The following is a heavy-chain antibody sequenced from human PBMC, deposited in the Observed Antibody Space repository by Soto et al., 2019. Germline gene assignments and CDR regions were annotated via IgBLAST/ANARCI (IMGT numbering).Heavy chain of an antibody. J-gene: IGHJ4*02. CDR2: IWYDGSNK. D-gene: IGHD3-10*01. CDR3: ARDSGRFGEFFDY. V-gene: IGHV3-33*01. CDR1: GFTFSSYG. Sequence: QVQLVESGGGVVQPGRSLRLSCAASGFTFSSYGMHWVRQAPGKGLEWVAVIWYDGSNKYYADSVKGRFTISRDNSKNTLYLQMNSLRAEDTAVYYCARDSGRFGEFFDYWGQGTLVTVSS.